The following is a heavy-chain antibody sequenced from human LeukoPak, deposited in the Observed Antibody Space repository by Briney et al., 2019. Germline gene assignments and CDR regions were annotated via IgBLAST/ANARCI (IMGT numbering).Heavy chain of an antibody. CDR2: INSDGTGT. D-gene: IGHD1-26*01. J-gene: IGHJ4*02. V-gene: IGHV3-74*01. CDR1: GFTFSSYW. Sequence: GGSLRLSCAASGFTFSSYWMHWVRQAPGKGLMGVSRINSDGTGTTYADSVKGRFTISRDNAKNTLYLQMNSLRAEDTAVYYCARHSGTLALDYWGQGTLVTVSS. CDR3: ARHSGTLALDY.